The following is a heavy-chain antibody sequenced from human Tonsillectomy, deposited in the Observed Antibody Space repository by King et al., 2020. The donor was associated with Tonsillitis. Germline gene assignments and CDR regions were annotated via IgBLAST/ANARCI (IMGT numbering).Heavy chain of an antibody. Sequence: QLQESGPGLVKPSETLSLSCAVSGYSISSGFYWGWIRQPPGKGLEWIGSVYHSGSTYYNPSLKSRVTISLDTSKNQFSLKLSSVTAADTALYYCARELLWFGEFKPYYFGMYVWGQGTTVTVSS. CDR3: ARELLWFGEFKPYYFGMYV. D-gene: IGHD3-10*01. J-gene: IGHJ6*02. CDR1: GYSISSGFY. CDR2: VYHSGST. V-gene: IGHV4-38-2*02.